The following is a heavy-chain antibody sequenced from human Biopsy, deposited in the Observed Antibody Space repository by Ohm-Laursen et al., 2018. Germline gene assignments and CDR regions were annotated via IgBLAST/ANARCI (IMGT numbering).Heavy chain of an antibody. V-gene: IGHV3-21*06. CDR2: ISASSSYI. CDR1: GVTLSGYG. CDR3: ATELLPPGVGGPWLDS. Sequence: LRLSCSASGVTLSGYGMNWVRQPPGKGLGWVSSISASSSYIHYADSVKGRFTVSRDNTKNSLYLQMNSLRAADTAIYYCATELLPPGVGGPWLDSWGQGTPVTVSS. J-gene: IGHJ5*01. D-gene: IGHD3-10*01.